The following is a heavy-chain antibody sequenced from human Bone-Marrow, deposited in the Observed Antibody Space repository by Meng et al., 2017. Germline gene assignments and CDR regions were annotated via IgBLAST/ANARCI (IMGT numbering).Heavy chain of an antibody. V-gene: IGHV4-59*12. CDR1: GGSISSYY. CDR3: AREGVYDILTGYNNWFDP. D-gene: IGHD3-9*01. CDR2: IYHSGST. J-gene: IGHJ5*02. Sequence: SETLSLTCTVSGGSISSYYWSWIRQPPGKGLEWIGSIYHSGSTYYNPSLKSRVTISVDTSKNQFSLKLSSVTAADTAVYYCAREGVYDILTGYNNWFDPWGQGTLVTVSS.